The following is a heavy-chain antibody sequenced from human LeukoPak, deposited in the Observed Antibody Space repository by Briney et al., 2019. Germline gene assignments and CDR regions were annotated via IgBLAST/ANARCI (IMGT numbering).Heavy chain of an antibody. CDR1: GFTFSSYA. J-gene: IGHJ4*02. CDR2: ISSNGGST. V-gene: IGHV3-64*01. CDR3: ARLAYYDFWSGYPIDY. Sequence: GGSLRLSCAASGFTFSSYAMHWVRQAPGKGLEYVSAISSNGGSTYYANSVKGRFTISRDNSKNTLYLQMGSLRAEDVAVYYCARLAYYDFWSGYPIDYWGQGTLVTVSS. D-gene: IGHD3-3*01.